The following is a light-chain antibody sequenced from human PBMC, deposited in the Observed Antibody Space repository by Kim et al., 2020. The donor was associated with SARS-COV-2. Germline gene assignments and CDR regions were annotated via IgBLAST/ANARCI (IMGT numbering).Light chain of an antibody. CDR3: QQYGSSRT. V-gene: IGKV3-20*01. Sequence: LYPGERATPSCRASQSVSSSYLAWYQQKPGQAPRLLIYGASSRATGIPDRFSGSGSGTDFTLTISRLEPEDFAVYYCQQYGSSRTFGQGTKVDIK. J-gene: IGKJ1*01. CDR2: GAS. CDR1: QSVSSSY.